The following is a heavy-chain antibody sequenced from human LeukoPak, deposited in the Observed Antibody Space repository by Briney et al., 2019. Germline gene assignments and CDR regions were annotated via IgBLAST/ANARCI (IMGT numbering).Heavy chain of an antibody. V-gene: IGHV1-2*02. CDR1: GYTFTGYY. CDR3: ARRGDGYKPFDY. J-gene: IGHJ4*02. CDR2: INLNSGGT. Sequence: ASLKLSCKPSGYTFTGYYMHWVRQAPGQGREWMGWINLNSGGTNYAQKSKGGFTMTRDTSISTGYMELSRLRSDDTAVYYCARRGDGYKPFDYWGQGTLVTVSS. D-gene: IGHD5-24*01.